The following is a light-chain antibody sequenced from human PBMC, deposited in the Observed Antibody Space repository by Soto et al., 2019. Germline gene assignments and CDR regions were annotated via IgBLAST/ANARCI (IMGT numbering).Light chain of an antibody. CDR2: EGS. CDR3: CSYAGSYV. J-gene: IGLJ1*01. V-gene: IGLV2-23*01. CDR1: SSDFGSYNL. Sequence: QSVLTQPASVSGSPGQSITISCTGTSSDFGSYNLVSWYQQHPGKAPKLMIYEGSKRPSGVSNRFSGSKSGNTASLTISGLQAEDEADYYCCSYAGSYVFGTGT.